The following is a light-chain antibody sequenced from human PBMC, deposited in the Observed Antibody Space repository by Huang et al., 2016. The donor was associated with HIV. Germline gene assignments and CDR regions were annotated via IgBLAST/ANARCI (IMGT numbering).Light chain of an antibody. V-gene: IGKV3-15*01. CDR3: QQYDNWLGT. CDR1: QSVGGN. CDR2: GGS. Sequence: ELVMTQSPAILSVSPGERATLSCTASQSVGGNVAWYQQKPGQAPRLLIDGGSTRATGIPARFSGGGSGTDFVLTISSLQPEDFAVYYCQQYDNWLGTFGPGTKVDIK. J-gene: IGKJ3*01.